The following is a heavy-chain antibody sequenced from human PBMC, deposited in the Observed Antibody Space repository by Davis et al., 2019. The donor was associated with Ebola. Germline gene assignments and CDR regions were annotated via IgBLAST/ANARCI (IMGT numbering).Heavy chain of an antibody. D-gene: IGHD2-15*01. CDR3: ARDVVVVAATDWFDP. J-gene: IGHJ5*02. CDR1: GYSFSSYW. V-gene: IGHV1-18*04. CDR2: ISAYTGDT. Sequence: ASVKVSCKGSGYSFSSYWISWVRQAPGQGLEWMGWISAYTGDTSYAQKFQGRVTMTTDTSTSTAYMELRSLRSDDTAVYYCARDVVVVAATDWFDPWGQGTLVTVSS.